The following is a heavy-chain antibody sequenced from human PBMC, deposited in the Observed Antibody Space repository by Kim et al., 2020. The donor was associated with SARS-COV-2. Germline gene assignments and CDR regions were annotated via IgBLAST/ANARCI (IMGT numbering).Heavy chain of an antibody. J-gene: IGHJ6*02. CDR2: IIPIFGTA. Sequence: SVKVSCKASGGTFSSYAISWVRQAPGQGLEWMGGIIPIFGTANYAQKFQGRVTITADESTSTAYMELSSLRSEDTAVYYCARSQYYEYVWGSYRRNTPYYYYGMDVWGQGTTVTVSS. CDR3: ARSQYYEYVWGSYRRNTPYYYYGMDV. CDR1: GGTFSSYA. D-gene: IGHD3-16*02. V-gene: IGHV1-69*13.